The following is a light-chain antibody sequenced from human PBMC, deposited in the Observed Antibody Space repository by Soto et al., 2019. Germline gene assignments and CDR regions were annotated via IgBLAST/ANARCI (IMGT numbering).Light chain of an antibody. CDR3: TSFTASRTIL. CDR2: DVN. Sequence: QSALTQPASVSGSPGQSITVSCTGTNSDIGDYQYVSWYQQYPGKVPKLIMYDVNTRPSGISDRFSGSKTANTASLTISRLQSEDEADYFCTSFTASRTILFGGGTKVTVL. J-gene: IGLJ2*01. CDR1: NSDIGDYQY. V-gene: IGLV2-14*03.